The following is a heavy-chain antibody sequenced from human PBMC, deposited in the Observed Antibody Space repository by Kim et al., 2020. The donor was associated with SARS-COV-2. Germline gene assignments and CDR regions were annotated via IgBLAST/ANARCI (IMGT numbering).Heavy chain of an antibody. D-gene: IGHD6-13*01. CDR2: IYSGGST. J-gene: IGHJ4*02. CDR1: GFTVSSNY. Sequence: GGSLRLSCAASGFTVSSNYMSWVRQAPGKGLEWVSVIYSGGSTYYADSVKGRFTISRDNSKNTLYLQMNSLRAEDTAVYYCASGGSTFSSSWESTDYFDYWGQGTLVTVSS. V-gene: IGHV3-53*01. CDR3: ASGGSTFSSSWESTDYFDY.